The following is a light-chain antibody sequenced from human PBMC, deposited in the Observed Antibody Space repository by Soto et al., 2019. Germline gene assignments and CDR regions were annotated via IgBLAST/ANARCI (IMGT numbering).Light chain of an antibody. J-gene: IGLJ2*01. V-gene: IGLV1-40*01. CDR3: QSYDSSLSVVV. CDR2: GNS. CDR1: SSNIGAGYD. Sequence: QSVLTQPPSVSGAPGQRVTISCTGSSSNIGAGYDVHWYQQFPGTAPKLLIYGNSNRPSGVPDRFSGSKSGTSASLAITGLQDEDEADYSCQSYDSSLSVVVFGGGTKLTVL.